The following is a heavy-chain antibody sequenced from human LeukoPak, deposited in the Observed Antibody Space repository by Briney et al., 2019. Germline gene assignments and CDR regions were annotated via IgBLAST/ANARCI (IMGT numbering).Heavy chain of an antibody. CDR3: ARTVSSSWGFFDS. V-gene: IGHV3-30*02. CDR2: VRDDGSTK. J-gene: IGHJ4*02. Sequence: GSLRLSCAASGFMFRTYGMHWVRQAPGKGLEWMEFVRDDGSTKYYGDPVKGRFTISRDNSKSTLYLQMNSLRAEDTAVYFCARTVSSSWGFFDSWGQGTLVTVSS. CDR1: GFMFRTYG. D-gene: IGHD6-6*01.